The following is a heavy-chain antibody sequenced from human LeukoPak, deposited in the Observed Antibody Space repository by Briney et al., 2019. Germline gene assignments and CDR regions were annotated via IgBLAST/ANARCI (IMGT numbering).Heavy chain of an antibody. CDR1: GYTFSTYP. Sequence: ASVKVSCMASGYTFSTYPMNWVRQAPGQGLEWMGWINTNTGNPTYAQGFTGRFVFSLDTSVSTAYLQISSLKAEDTAVYYCAREVGGVIEYYFDYWGQGTLVTVSS. V-gene: IGHV7-4-1*02. CDR3: AREVGGVIEYYFDY. D-gene: IGHD3-16*02. CDR2: INTNTGNP. J-gene: IGHJ4*02.